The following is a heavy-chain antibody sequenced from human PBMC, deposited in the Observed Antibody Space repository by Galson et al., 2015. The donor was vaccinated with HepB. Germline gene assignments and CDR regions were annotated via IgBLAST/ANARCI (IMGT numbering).Heavy chain of an antibody. CDR2: IYNDGST. CDR1: GFTVSSNY. J-gene: IGHJ4*02. V-gene: IGHV3-53*01. CDR3: SYQLDF. D-gene: IGHD2-2*01. Sequence: SLRLSCAASGFTVSSNYMSWVRQAPGKGLDWVSVIYNDGSTYYADSVKGRFTISRDNAKNLLYLQMNSLRVEDTAMYYCSYQLDFWGQGVLVSVPS.